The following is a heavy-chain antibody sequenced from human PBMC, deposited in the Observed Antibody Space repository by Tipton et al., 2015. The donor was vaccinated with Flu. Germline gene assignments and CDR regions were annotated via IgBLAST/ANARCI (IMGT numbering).Heavy chain of an antibody. D-gene: IGHD3-22*01. CDR2: IYYTGSA. V-gene: IGHV4-59*01. CDR1: AGSINSYY. Sequence: TLSLTCTVSAGSINSYYWSWIRQAPGKGPEWIGNIYYTGSADYNPSLKSRVTISVDTSKNQFSLRLNSVTAADTAVYYCARQDSSGYYFGSWNFDYWGQGTLVTVSS. J-gene: IGHJ4*02. CDR3: ARQDSSGYYFGSWNFDY.